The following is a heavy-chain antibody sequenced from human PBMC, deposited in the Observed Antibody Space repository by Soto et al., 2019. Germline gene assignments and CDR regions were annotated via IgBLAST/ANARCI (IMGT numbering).Heavy chain of an antibody. J-gene: IGHJ4*02. D-gene: IGHD3-3*01. CDR2: IYYSGST. CDR1: GGSISSSSYY. V-gene: IGHV4-39*01. CDR3: AGPIGEGAFFDY. Sequence: QLQLQESGPGLVKPSETLSLTCTVSGGSISSSSYYWGWIRQPPGKGLEWIGSIYYSGSTYYNPSLESRITISVDTSQNRCSLKLSSVTAADAVVYYGAGPIGEGAFFDYWGQGTLVTVSS.